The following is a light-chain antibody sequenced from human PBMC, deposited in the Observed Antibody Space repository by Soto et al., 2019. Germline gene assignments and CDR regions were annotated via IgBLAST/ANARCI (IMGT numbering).Light chain of an antibody. V-gene: IGKV1-39*01. CDR3: QQSYSTPIS. CDR1: QSISSH. J-gene: IGKJ5*01. CDR2: TAS. Sequence: DIRMTQSPSSLSASVGDTVTITCRASQSISSHLNWYQQKPGKAPNVLMYTASNLQSGVPSRFSGSGSWTDFTLPISSLQPEDFQTYYCQQSYSTPISFGQGTRLEIK.